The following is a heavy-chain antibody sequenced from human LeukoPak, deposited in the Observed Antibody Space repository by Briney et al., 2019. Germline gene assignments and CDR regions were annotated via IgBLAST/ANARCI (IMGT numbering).Heavy chain of an antibody. Sequence: GGSLRLSCAASGFTFSGYGIHWVRQAPGKGLEWVAFLSYDGSNKFYAGSVKGRFTISRDNSENTLYLQMNSLKAEDTAVYYCARGLYKNGWYYFDYWGQGTLVTVSS. D-gene: IGHD6-19*01. CDR2: LSYDGSNK. J-gene: IGHJ4*02. CDR3: ARGLYKNGWYYFDY. CDR1: GFTFSGYG. V-gene: IGHV3-33*01.